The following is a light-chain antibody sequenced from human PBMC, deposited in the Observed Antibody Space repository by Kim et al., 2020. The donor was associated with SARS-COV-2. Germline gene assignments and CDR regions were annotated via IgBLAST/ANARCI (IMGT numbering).Light chain of an antibody. CDR2: DAS. V-gene: IGKV1-5*01. CDR1: QSIDSW. CDR3: QQYRSYPLT. Sequence: DNQMTQSPSALSASVGDRVTITCRASQSIDSWLAWYQEKPGKAPKVLIYDASTLESGVPSRFSGSGSGTEFTLTISSLQPDDFATYYCQQYRSYPLTFCGGTKVDIK. J-gene: IGKJ4*01.